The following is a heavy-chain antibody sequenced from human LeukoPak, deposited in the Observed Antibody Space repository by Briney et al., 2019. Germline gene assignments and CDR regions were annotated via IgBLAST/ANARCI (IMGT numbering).Heavy chain of an antibody. Sequence: WGSLRLSCAASGFTFSSYWMHWVRQAPGKGLVWVSRISYDGGDPSYADSVKGRFTISRDNAKNTLYLQMNSLTAEDTAVYYCARGYSSRLYNWLDPWGQGTLVTVSS. D-gene: IGHD6-13*01. J-gene: IGHJ5*02. CDR2: ISYDGGDP. CDR3: ARGYSSRLYNWLDP. V-gene: IGHV3-74*01. CDR1: GFTFSSYW.